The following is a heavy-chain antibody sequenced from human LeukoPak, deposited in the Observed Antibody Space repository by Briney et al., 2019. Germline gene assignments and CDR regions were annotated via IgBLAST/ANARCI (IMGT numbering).Heavy chain of an antibody. CDR3: ATEVVSSWAFDY. J-gene: IGHJ4*02. CDR1: GYTLTELS. V-gene: IGHV1-24*01. D-gene: IGHD6-13*01. Sequence: ASVKVSCKVSGYTLTELSMHWVRQAPGKGFEWMGGFDPEDGETIYAQKFQGRVTMTEDTSTDTAYMELSSLRSEDTAVYYCATEVVSSWAFDYWGQGTLVTVSS. CDR2: FDPEDGET.